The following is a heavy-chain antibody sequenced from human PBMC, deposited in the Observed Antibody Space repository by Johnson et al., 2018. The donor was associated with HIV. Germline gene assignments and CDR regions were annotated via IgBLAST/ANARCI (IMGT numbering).Heavy chain of an antibody. Sequence: VQLVESGGGLVQPGGSLRLSCAASGITVSSNYMTWVRQAPGKGLEWVSIIYSGGSTYYADSVKGRFTISSDNSTNTLYVQMNSLRAEDTAVYYCAGDSAGIVGGTEGFDMWGQGTMVTVSS. J-gene: IGHJ3*02. CDR2: IYSGGST. CDR3: AGDSAGIVGGTEGFDM. V-gene: IGHV3-66*01. CDR1: GITVSSNY. D-gene: IGHD1-26*01.